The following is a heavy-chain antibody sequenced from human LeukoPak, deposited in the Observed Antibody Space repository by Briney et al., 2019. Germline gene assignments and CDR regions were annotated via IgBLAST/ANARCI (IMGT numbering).Heavy chain of an antibody. CDR1: GFTFSDNY. Sequence: GGSLRLSCAASGFTFSDNYMSWIRQAPGKGLEWVSYISSSGSIYYADSVKGRFTISRDNSKNTLYLQMNSLRAEDTAVYYCVKDASWMGEYYFDYWGQGTLVTVSS. D-gene: IGHD3-16*01. V-gene: IGHV3-11*04. CDR2: ISSSGSI. CDR3: VKDASWMGEYYFDY. J-gene: IGHJ4*02.